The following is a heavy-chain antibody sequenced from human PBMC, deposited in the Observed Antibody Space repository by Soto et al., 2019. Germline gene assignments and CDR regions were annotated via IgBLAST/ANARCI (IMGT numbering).Heavy chain of an antibody. CDR1: GFTFSTYA. D-gene: IGHD4-4*01. CDR3: ARDAISYSRGAYYDH. V-gene: IGHV3-30-3*01. J-gene: IGHJ4*02. Sequence: QVRLVESGGGAVQPGDSLRLSCDASGFTFSTYALHWVRQAPGKGLEWVAVISYTGANQYYADSVKGRFTVSRDNSKNIASLQMTSRKPEASAVYYWARDAISYSRGAYYDHWSQGTLVTVSS. CDR2: ISYTGANQ.